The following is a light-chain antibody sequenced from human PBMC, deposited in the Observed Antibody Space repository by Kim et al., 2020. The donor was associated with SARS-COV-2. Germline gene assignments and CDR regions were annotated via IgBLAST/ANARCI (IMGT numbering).Light chain of an antibody. CDR2: GAS. V-gene: IGKV3-15*01. CDR3: QHYHNWPPWT. J-gene: IGKJ1*01. CDR1: QDISNL. Sequence: CPGERATLSCRATQDISNLLAWYQQKPDQAPSLLIFGASPRAAGVPGRFTGSGSGTEFNLTISSLQSEDVAVYYCQHYHNWPPWTFGQGTKVEIE.